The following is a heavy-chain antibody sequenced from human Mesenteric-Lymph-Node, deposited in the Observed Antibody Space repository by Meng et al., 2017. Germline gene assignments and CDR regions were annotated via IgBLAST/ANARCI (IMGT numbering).Heavy chain of an antibody. J-gene: IGHJ4*02. D-gene: IGHD2-2*01. CDR3: ARTIGGADIVVVPAAYYFDY. Sequence: QVQLQQWGAGLFKPSATLSLTCAVHGGSFSGYYLSWIRQPPGKALECIGGINHSGSTNYNPPLKSRVTISVDTSKNQFSLKLSSVTAADTAVYYCARTIGGADIVVVPAAYYFDYWGQGTLVTVSS. CDR2: INHSGST. V-gene: IGHV4-34*01. CDR1: GGSFSGYY.